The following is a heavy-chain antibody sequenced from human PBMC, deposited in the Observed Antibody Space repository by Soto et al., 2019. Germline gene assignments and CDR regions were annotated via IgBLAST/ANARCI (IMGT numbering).Heavy chain of an antibody. Sequence: EVQLLESGGGLVQPGGSLRLSCAASGFTFSSYAMSWVRQAPGKGLEWVSAISGSGGSTYYADSVKGRFTISRDNSKNTLYLQMNSLGAEDTAVYYCAKALDDSSSSDDYWGQGTLVTVSS. CDR2: ISGSGGST. CDR3: AKALDDSSSSDDY. V-gene: IGHV3-23*01. J-gene: IGHJ4*02. D-gene: IGHD6-6*01. CDR1: GFTFSSYA.